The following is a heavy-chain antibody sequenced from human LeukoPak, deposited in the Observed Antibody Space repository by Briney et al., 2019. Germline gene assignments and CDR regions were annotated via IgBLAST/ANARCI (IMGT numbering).Heavy chain of an antibody. CDR3: ARGNYYDSSGYLFPTPRADY. CDR1: GGSFSGYY. J-gene: IGHJ4*02. V-gene: IGHV4-34*01. Sequence: PSETLSLTCAVYGGSFSGYYWSWIRQPPGKGLEWIGEINHSGSTNYNPSLKSRVTISVDTSKNQFSLKLSSVTAADTAVYYCARGNYYDSSGYLFPTPRADYWGQGTLVTVSS. CDR2: INHSGST. D-gene: IGHD3-22*01.